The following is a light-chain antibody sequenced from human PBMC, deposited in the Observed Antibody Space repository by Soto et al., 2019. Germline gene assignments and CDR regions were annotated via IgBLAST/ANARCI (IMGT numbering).Light chain of an antibody. J-gene: IGKJ4*01. Sequence: EIVLTQSPGTLSLSPGEIASLSCRASQSVSTNFLAWYQQSPGQAPRLLIYVSSSRPPGIPARFSGSGSGTDFNLAISSLQTEASAVYECQQYCCSPLTSGGGTKVEI. CDR3: QQYCCSPLT. V-gene: IGKV3-20*01. CDR1: QSVSTNF. CDR2: VSS.